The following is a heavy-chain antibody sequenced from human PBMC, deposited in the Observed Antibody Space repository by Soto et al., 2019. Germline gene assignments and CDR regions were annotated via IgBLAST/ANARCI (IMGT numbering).Heavy chain of an antibody. D-gene: IGHD3-9*01. Sequence: SETLSLTCAVYGRSFSVYYWSWIRQPPGKGLEWIGEINHSGSTNYNPSLKSRVTISVDTSKNQFSLNLSSVTAADTAVYYCARGLLLRYFDWLPYYFDYWGQGTLVTVS. CDR1: GRSFSVYY. V-gene: IGHV4-34*01. J-gene: IGHJ4*02. CDR2: INHSGST. CDR3: ARGLLLRYFDWLPYYFDY.